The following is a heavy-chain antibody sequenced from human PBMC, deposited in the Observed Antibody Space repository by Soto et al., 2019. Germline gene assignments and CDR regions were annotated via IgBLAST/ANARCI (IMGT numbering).Heavy chain of an antibody. V-gene: IGHV4-59*01. CDR3: ARGPPGGAARSDAFDI. Sequence: QVQLQESGPGLVKPSETLSLTCTVSGGSISSYYWSWIRQPPGKGLEWIGYIYYSGSTNYNPSLKSRVTISVDTSKNQFSLKLSSVTAADTAVYYCARGPPGGAARSDAFDIWGQGTMVTVSS. J-gene: IGHJ3*02. CDR1: GGSISSYY. CDR2: IYYSGST. D-gene: IGHD6-6*01.